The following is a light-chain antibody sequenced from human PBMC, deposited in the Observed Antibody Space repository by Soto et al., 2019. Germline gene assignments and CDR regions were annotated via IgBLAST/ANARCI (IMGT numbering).Light chain of an antibody. CDR3: QQSYTTPLT. J-gene: IGKJ4*01. Sequence: DIQMTQSPSSLSASVGDRVTITCRASQSISSYLNWYQQKPGKAPNLLIYAASTLQSGVPSRFSGRGSGTDFTLTIRSLQPEDFATYYWQQSYTTPLTFGGGTKVEIK. CDR1: QSISSY. V-gene: IGKV1-39*01. CDR2: AAS.